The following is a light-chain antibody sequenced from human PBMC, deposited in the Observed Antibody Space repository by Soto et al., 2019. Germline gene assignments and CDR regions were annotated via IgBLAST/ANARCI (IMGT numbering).Light chain of an antibody. J-gene: IGKJ4*01. V-gene: IGKV3-20*01. CDR1: QSVSSNS. CDR3: QQYGSSPLT. Sequence: IVLTQSPDTLSLSPGERATLSCRASQSVSSNSLAWYQQKFGQTPRLLIYGASSRATGIPDRFSGSGSGTDFILTISRLESEDFAVYFCQQYGSSPLTFGGGTKVEIK. CDR2: GAS.